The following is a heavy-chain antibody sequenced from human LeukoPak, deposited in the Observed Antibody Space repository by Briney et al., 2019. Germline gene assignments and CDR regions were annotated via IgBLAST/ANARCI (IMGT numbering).Heavy chain of an antibody. Sequence: ASVKVSCKASGYTFTSYDINWVRQATGQGLEWMGWMNPNSGNTGYAQKFQGRVTMTRNSSITTAYMELSSLRSEDTAVYYCAKRHGRCSDGSCYYPDYWGQGTLVTVSS. V-gene: IGHV1-8*01. CDR1: GYTFTSYD. CDR3: AKRHGRCSDGSCYYPDY. CDR2: MNPNSGNT. D-gene: IGHD2-15*01. J-gene: IGHJ4*02.